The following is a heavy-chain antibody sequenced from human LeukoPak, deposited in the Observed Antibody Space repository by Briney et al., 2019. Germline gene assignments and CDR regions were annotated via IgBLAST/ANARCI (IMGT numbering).Heavy chain of an antibody. CDR3: AKDRQGSPFDY. D-gene: IGHD6-19*01. CDR2: ISASGDRT. V-gene: IGHV3-23*01. Sequence: GGSLRLSCAASGFTFSSYAMSWVRQAPGKGLEWVSSISASGDRTYYADSVKGRFTISRDNSKNTLCLQMNSLRAEDPALYYCAKDRQGSPFDYWGRGTLVTVSS. J-gene: IGHJ4*02. CDR1: GFTFSSYA.